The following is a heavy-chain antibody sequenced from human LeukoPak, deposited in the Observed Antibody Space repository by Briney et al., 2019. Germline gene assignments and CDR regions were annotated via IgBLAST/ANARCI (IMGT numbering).Heavy chain of an antibody. CDR2: IIPIFGTA. CDR3: ARDHDISTGYLDY. CDR1: GGTFSSYA. V-gene: IGHV1-69*05. J-gene: IGHJ4*02. D-gene: IGHD3-9*01. Sequence: SVKVSCKASGGTFSSYAISWVRQAPGQGLEWMGGIIPIFGTANYAQKFHGRVTITTDESTSTAYMELSSLRSEDTAVYYCARDHDISTGYLDYWGQGTLVTVSS.